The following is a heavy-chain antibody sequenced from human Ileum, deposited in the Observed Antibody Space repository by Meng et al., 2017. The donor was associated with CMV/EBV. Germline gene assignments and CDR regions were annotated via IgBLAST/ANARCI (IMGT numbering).Heavy chain of an antibody. D-gene: IGHD1-26*01. J-gene: IGHJ4*02. CDR2: INPTGGST. CDR3: ARSGLLSGSTFVDH. V-gene: IGHV1-46*01. CDR1: GYSFTSYY. Sequence: ASVKVSCKASGYSFTSYYIHWVRQAPGQGLEWMGVINPTGGSTSYAQKFQGRVTMTRDTSTSTVYMELSSLRSEDTALYYCARSGLLSGSTFVDHWGQGKRVTGYS.